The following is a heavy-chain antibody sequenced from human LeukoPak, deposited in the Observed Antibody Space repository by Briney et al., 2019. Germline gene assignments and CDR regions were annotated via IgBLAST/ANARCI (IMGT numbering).Heavy chain of an antibody. Sequence: PGGSLRLSCAASGFTFSTYAMSWVRQAPGKGLEWVAAISGSGANTYYADSVKGRFTISRDNSKNTLSLQMNSLRAEDTAIYYCVKDSGGYSSSSFGSWGQGTLVTVSS. V-gene: IGHV3-23*01. D-gene: IGHD6-13*01. CDR1: GFTFSTYA. J-gene: IGHJ4*02. CDR3: VKDSGGYSSSSFGS. CDR2: ISGSGANT.